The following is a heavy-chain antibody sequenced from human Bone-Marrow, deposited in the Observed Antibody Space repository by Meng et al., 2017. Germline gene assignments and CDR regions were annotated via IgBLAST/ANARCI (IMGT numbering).Heavy chain of an antibody. J-gene: IGHJ2*01. CDR3: ERAGVLQYYYDSSGYFFLDWYFDL. CDR1: GYTFTSYG. CDR2: ISAYNGNT. Sequence: ASVKVSCKASGYTFTSYGIIWVRQAPGQGLEWMGWISAYNGNTNYAQKLQGRVTMTTDTSTSTAYMELRSLRSDDTAVYYCERAGVLQYYYDSSGYFFLDWYFDLWGRGTLVTVSS. V-gene: IGHV1-18*01. D-gene: IGHD3-22*01.